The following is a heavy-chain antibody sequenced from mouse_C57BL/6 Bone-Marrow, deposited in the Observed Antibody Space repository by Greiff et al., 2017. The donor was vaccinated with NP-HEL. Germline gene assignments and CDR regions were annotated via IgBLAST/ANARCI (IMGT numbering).Heavy chain of an antibody. Sequence: VQLQQSGAELVRPGASVKLSCTASGFNIKDDYMHWVKQRPEQGLEWIGWIDPENGDTAYASKFPGKDTITADTSSNTAYLQLSSLTSEDTAVYYCTTIYYYGSSSYYYAMDYWGQGTSVTVSS. CDR2: IDPENGDT. CDR1: GFNIKDDY. J-gene: IGHJ4*01. D-gene: IGHD1-1*01. CDR3: TTIYYYGSSSYYYAMDY. V-gene: IGHV14-4*01.